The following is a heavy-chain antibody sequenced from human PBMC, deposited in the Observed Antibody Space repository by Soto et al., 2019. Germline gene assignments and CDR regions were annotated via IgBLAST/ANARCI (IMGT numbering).Heavy chain of an antibody. CDR2: IIPMFGTT. CDR3: ARASIHGSSWYFWVDP. V-gene: IGHV1-69*01. D-gene: IGHD6-13*01. Sequence: QVQLVQSGAEVRKPGSSVKVSCKASGGTFSRYAINWVRQAPGQGLEWMGGIIPMFGTTNYAQKFKGRVTITADESTSTVYMEPNTLRSEDAAVYYCARASIHGSSWYFWVDPWGQGTLVTVSS. CDR1: GGTFSRYA. J-gene: IGHJ5*01.